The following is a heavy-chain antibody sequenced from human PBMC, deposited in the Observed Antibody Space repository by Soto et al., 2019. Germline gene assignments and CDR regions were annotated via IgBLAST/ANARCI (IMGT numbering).Heavy chain of an antibody. D-gene: IGHD3-22*01. CDR1: GYTFTSYG. Sequence: ASVKVSCKASGYTFTSYGISWVRQAPGQGLEWMGWISAYNGNTNYAQKLQGRVTMTTDTSTSTAYMELRSLRCDDTAVYYCARGKAYYDSSGYYSDYWGQGTLVTVSS. CDR2: ISAYNGNT. J-gene: IGHJ4*02. CDR3: ARGKAYYDSSGYYSDY. V-gene: IGHV1-18*04.